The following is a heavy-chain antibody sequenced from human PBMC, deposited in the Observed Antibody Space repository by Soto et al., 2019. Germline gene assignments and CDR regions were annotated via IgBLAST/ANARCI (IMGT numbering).Heavy chain of an antibody. CDR1: GVAFSTYG. CDR3: AKDRGFGEYLFDS. D-gene: IGHD3-10*01. V-gene: IGHV3-30*18. J-gene: IGHJ4*02. CDR2: LSYDGHNE. Sequence: QVQLVESGGAVVQPGTSLRLSCAASGVAFSTYGVHWVRQAPGKGLEWVVILSYDGHNEYYTDSVKGRFTISRDTSRNTLYLQMDRLRADDTAMYYCAKDRGFGEYLFDSWGQGTLVTVSS.